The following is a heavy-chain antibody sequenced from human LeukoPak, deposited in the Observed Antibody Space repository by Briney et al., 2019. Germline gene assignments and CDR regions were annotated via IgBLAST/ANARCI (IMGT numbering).Heavy chain of an antibody. CDR3: ASIYCSGGSCHSKWYFDL. D-gene: IGHD2-15*01. Sequence: SETLSLTCTVSGGSISSSSYYWGWICQPPGKGLEWIGSIYHSGSTYYNPSLKSRVTISVDTSKNQFSLKLSSVTAADTAVYYCASIYCSGGSCHSKWYFDLWGRGTLVTVSS. V-gene: IGHV4-39*01. CDR2: IYHSGST. CDR1: GGSISSSSYY. J-gene: IGHJ2*01.